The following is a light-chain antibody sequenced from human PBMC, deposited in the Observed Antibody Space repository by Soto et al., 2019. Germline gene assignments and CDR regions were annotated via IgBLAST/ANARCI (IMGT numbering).Light chain of an antibody. CDR3: QSYDSSLSWV. J-gene: IGLJ1*01. CDR1: SSNIWAGYD. CDR2: GNS. Sequence: QSALTQPPSVSGAPGQRVTISCTGSSSNIWAGYDVHWYQQLPGTAPKLLIYGNSNRPSGVPDRFSGSKSGTSASLAITGLQAEDEANYYCQSYDSSLSWVFGTGTKVTVL. V-gene: IGLV1-40*01.